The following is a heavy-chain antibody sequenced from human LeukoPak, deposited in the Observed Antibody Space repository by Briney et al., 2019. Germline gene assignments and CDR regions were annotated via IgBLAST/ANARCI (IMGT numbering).Heavy chain of an antibody. CDR1: GYTFIGYY. D-gene: IGHD3-16*01. J-gene: IGHJ5*02. V-gene: IGHV1-2*07. CDR3: ARASFWESPINWFDP. CDR2: VNPKNGGA. Sequence: ASVKVSCKSSGYTFIGYYMHWVRQAPGQGLEWMGWVNPKNGGANYAPSFQGRVTMTRDRSISTVYMELTRLTSDDTAVFYCARASFWESPINWFDPWGQGTLVTVSS.